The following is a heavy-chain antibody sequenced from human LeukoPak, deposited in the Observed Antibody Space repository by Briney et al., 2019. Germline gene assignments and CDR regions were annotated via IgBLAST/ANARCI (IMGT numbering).Heavy chain of an antibody. V-gene: IGHV3-66*02. CDR3: ARDKLGSGYSSDFDY. CDR1: GFSVSSNY. CDR2: IYTGGTT. J-gene: IGHJ4*02. Sequence: GGSLRLSCAASGFSVSSNYMNWVRQVPGKGLEWVSAIYTGGTTYYADFVKGRFTISRDNSKNTLYLQMNSLRAEDTAVYYCARDKLGSGYSSDFDYWGQGTLVTVSS. D-gene: IGHD6-19*01.